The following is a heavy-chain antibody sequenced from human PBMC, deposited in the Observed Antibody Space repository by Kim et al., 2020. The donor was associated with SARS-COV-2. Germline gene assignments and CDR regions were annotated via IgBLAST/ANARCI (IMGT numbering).Heavy chain of an antibody. CDR2: SYI. D-gene: IGHD3-9*01. CDR3: ARFEGYGMDL. V-gene: IGHV3-21*01. J-gene: IGHJ6*02. Sequence: SYIYYADSARGRFTISRDNAKSSLFLQVNSLRVEDTGVYYCARFEGYGMDLWGQGTTVTVSS.